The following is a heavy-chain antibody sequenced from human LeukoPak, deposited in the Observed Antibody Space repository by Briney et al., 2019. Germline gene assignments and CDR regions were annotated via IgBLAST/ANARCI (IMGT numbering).Heavy chain of an antibody. Sequence: PSETLSLTCTVSGGSISSGNCYWSWIRQPAGKGLEWIGRIHASGSTNYNPSLKSRVTISLDTSKNQFSLKLSSVTAADTAVYYCAGSYRLDYWGQGTLVTVSS. CDR2: IHASGST. CDR1: GGSISSGNCY. V-gene: IGHV4-61*02. CDR3: AGSYRLDY. D-gene: IGHD1-26*01. J-gene: IGHJ4*02.